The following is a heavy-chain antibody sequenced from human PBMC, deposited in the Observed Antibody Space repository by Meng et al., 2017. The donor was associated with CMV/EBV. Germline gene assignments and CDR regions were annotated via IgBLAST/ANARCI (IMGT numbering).Heavy chain of an antibody. D-gene: IGHD6-13*01. V-gene: IGHV4-61*01. Sequence: SETLSLTWAVSGGSISSSNWWSWIRQPPGKGLEWIGYIYYSGSTNYNPSLKSRVTISVDTSKNQFSLKLSSVTAADTAVYYCARDLSSSWYGIDYWGQGTLVTVSS. CDR2: IYYSGST. CDR3: ARDLSSSWYGIDY. CDR1: GGSISSSNW. J-gene: IGHJ4*02.